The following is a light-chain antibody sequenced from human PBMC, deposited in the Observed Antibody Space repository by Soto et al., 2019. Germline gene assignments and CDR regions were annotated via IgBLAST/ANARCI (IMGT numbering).Light chain of an antibody. J-gene: IGLJ1*01. CDR1: SSNIGRNT. V-gene: IGLV1-44*01. Sequence: QSVLSQPPSASGTPGQRVAISCSGSSSNIGRNTVNWYQQLPGTAPKLLIYDNNRRPSGVPDRCSGSKSGTSASLAISGLQSEDEADYYCAAWDDSLTGLNVFGTGTKVTVL. CDR2: DNN. CDR3: AAWDDSLTGLNV.